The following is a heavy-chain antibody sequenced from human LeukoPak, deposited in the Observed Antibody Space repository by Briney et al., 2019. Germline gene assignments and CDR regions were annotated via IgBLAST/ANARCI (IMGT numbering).Heavy chain of an antibody. J-gene: IGHJ5*02. CDR2: IYHSGST. D-gene: IGHD3-3*01. CDR3: AKGYYDFWSGYYNWFDP. V-gene: IGHV4-38-2*01. CDR1: GYSISSGYY. Sequence: SETLSLTCAVSGYSISSGYYWGWIRQSPGKGLEWIGSIYHSGSTYYNPSLKSRVTISVDTSKNQFSLKLSSVTAADTAVYYCAKGYYDFWSGYYNWFDPWGQGTLVTVSS.